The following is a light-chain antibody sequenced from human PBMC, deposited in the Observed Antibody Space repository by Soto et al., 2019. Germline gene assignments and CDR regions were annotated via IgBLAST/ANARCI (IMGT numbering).Light chain of an antibody. CDR3: HQRQSWPRT. V-gene: IGKV3-11*01. J-gene: IGKJ1*01. Sequence: EIVLTASQGTLSFSEGDRALLSCRASQSFRSSYLAWYQQKPGQAPRLLIYGASNRATGIPARFSASGTGTDFTLTISDVQPEDFAVYYCHQRQSWPRTFGQGTNVDIK. CDR2: GAS. CDR1: QSFRSSY.